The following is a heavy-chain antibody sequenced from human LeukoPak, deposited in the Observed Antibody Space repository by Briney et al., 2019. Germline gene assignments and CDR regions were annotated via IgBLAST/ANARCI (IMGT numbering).Heavy chain of an antibody. CDR1: GFTFSSYA. J-gene: IGHJ4*02. V-gene: IGHV3-30*04. CDR3: AIPGIAAAGETYLDY. D-gene: IGHD6-13*01. Sequence: GGSLRLPCAASGFTFSSYAMHWVRQAPGKGLEWVAVISYDESNKYYADSVKGRFTISRDNSKNTLYLQVDSPRAEDTAVYYCAIPGIAAAGETYLDYWGQGTLVTVSS. CDR2: ISYDESNK.